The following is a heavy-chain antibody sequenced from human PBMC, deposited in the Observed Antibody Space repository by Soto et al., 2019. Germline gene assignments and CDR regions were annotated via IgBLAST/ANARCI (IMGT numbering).Heavy chain of an antibody. CDR2: FLSSGGSI. CDR3: VRDSGEQLVRRGFYYYYMDV. D-gene: IGHD6-6*01. V-gene: IGHV3-21*01. J-gene: IGHJ6*03. Sequence: EVQLVESGGALSSLGGPLSLSCEAFGLPSVSFTSNGSRRPQGRGWGGAPLFLSSGGSIYYADSVKGRFTISRDNAKNSLYLQMNSLKDEDTAVYYCVRDSGEQLVRRGFYYYYMDVWGKGTTVTVSS. CDR1: GLPSVSFT.